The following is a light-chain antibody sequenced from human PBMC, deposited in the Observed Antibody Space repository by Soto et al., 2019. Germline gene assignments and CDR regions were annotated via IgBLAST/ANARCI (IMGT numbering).Light chain of an antibody. Sequence: QSVLTQPASVSGSPGQSITISCTGTSSDVGGYNYVSWFQHHPGKAPKLMIYEVSNWPSGVSNRFSGSKSGNTASLTISGLQAEDEAEYYCSSYTNINTRACVFGTGTKVTVL. J-gene: IGLJ1*01. CDR2: EVS. V-gene: IGLV2-14*01. CDR3: SSYTNINTRACV. CDR1: SSDVGGYNY.